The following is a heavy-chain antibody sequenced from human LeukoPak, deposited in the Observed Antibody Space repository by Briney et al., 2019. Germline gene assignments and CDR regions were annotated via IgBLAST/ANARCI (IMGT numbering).Heavy chain of an antibody. J-gene: IGHJ5*02. D-gene: IGHD3-10*01. Sequence: ASVKVSCKASGYTFTTYGINWVRQAPGQGLEWMGWISTYNGNTHYAQKLQGRVTMTTDTSTSTAYMELRSLRSDDTALYYCARDDVAYGSESCVSWGQGTLVTVSS. V-gene: IGHV1-18*01. CDR3: ARDDVAYGSESCVS. CDR1: GYTFTTYG. CDR2: ISTYNGNT.